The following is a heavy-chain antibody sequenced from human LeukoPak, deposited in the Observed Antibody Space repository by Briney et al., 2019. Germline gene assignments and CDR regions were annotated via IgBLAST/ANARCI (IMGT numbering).Heavy chain of an antibody. CDR1: GYTFTSYG. D-gene: IGHD1-26*01. J-gene: IGHJ6*03. Sequence: GASVKVSCKASGYTFTSYGISWVRQAPGQGLEWMGWISAYNGNTNYAQKLQGRVTMTTDTSTSTAYMELRSLRSDDTAVYYCARENSGSYLGYYYYMDVWGKGTTVTVSS. CDR3: ARENSGSYLGYYYYMDV. CDR2: ISAYNGNT. V-gene: IGHV1-18*01.